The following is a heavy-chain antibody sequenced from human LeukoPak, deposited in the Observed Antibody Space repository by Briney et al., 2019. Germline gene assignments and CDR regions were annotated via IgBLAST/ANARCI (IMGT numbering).Heavy chain of an antibody. CDR3: ARDGVRIPYFDY. Sequence: VASVKVSCKASGYTFTGYYIHWVRQAPEQGLEWMGRINPNSGGTNYAQKFQGRVTMTRDTSISTAYMELSSLTSDDTAVYYCARDGVRIPYFDYWGQGTLVTVSS. CDR1: GYTFTGYY. V-gene: IGHV1-2*06. CDR2: INPNSGGT. J-gene: IGHJ4*02. D-gene: IGHD5-18*01.